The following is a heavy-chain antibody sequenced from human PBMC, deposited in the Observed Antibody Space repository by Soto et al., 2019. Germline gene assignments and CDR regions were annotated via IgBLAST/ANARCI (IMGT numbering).Heavy chain of an antibody. D-gene: IGHD3-3*01. CDR3: ASTNFFGVVIKWSFDY. V-gene: IGHV1-69*13. Sequence: SVKVSCKASGGTFSSYAISWVRQAPGQGLEWMGGIIPIFGTANYAQKFQGRVTITADESTSTAYMELSSLRSEDTAVYYCASTNFFGVVIKWSFDYWGQGTLVT. CDR1: GGTFSSYA. J-gene: IGHJ4*02. CDR2: IIPIFGTA.